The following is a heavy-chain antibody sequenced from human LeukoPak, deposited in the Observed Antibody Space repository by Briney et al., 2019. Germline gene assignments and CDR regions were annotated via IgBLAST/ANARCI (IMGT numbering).Heavy chain of an antibody. CDR1: GFTFISYW. V-gene: IGHV3-7*04. CDR3: ARDRSSGWYLTPGFDP. CDR2: IKQDGSEK. J-gene: IGHJ5*02. Sequence: GGSLRLSCVASGFTFISYWMTWVRQAPGKGLEWVASIKQDGSEKYYVDSVKGRFTISRDNAKNSLYLQINSLRAEDTAVYYCARDRSSGWYLTPGFDPWGQGTLVTVSS. D-gene: IGHD6-19*01.